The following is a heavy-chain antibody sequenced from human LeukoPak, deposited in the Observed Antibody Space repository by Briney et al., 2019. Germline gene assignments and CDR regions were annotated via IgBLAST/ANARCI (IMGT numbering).Heavy chain of an antibody. V-gene: IGHV3-48*02. CDR3: ARGRAYGDY. J-gene: IGHJ4*02. Sequence: SSSTIYYADSLQGRFTISRDNAKNSLYLQMNSLRDEDTAAYYCARGRAYGDYWGQGALVTVSS. CDR2: SSSTI. D-gene: IGHD2-8*01.